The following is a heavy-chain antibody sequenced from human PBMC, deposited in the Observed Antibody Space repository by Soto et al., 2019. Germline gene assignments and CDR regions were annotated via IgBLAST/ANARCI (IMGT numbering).Heavy chain of an antibody. Sequence: HPVGSLRLSCAASGFTFSSYAMSWVRQASGKGLEWVSAISGSGGSTYYADSVKGRFTISRDNSKNTLYLQMNSLRAEGTAVYYCAKAVGSGWYYGMDVWGQGTTVTVLL. CDR1: GFTFSSYA. CDR2: ISGSGGST. D-gene: IGHD6-19*01. V-gene: IGHV3-23*01. CDR3: AKAVGSGWYYGMDV. J-gene: IGHJ6*02.